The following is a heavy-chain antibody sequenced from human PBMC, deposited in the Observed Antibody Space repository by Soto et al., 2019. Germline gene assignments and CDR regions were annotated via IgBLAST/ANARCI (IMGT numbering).Heavy chain of an antibody. J-gene: IGHJ4*02. CDR3: ASRRLGYCTGGTCPEF. D-gene: IGHD2-15*01. CDR1: GFTFSSFN. V-gene: IGHV3-21*01. CDR2: ISITGNYK. Sequence: EVQLVESGGGLVKPGGSLRLSCAASGFTFSSFNMDWVRQAPGKGLEWVSSISITGNYKYYADSLKGRFTISRDNAQNLLSLQLDGLRPEDTAVYYCASRRLGYCTGGTCPEFWGQGTLVTVTS.